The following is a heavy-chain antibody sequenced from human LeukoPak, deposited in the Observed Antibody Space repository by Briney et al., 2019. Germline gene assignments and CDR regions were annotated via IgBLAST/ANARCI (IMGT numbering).Heavy chain of an antibody. D-gene: IGHD2-15*01. J-gene: IGHJ4*02. CDR3: ARSYCSGGSCYSEFDY. Sequence: KLQGRVTMITDTSTSTAYMELRSLRSDDTAVYYCARSYCSGGSCYSEFDYWGQGTLVTVSS. V-gene: IGHV1-18*01.